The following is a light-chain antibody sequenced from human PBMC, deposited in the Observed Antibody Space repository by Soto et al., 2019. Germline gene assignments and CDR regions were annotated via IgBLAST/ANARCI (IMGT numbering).Light chain of an antibody. V-gene: IGLV3-25*03. CDR2: KDS. CDR3: QSADISGAVV. CDR1: ALPKQY. J-gene: IGLJ2*01. Sequence: SYELTQPPSVSVSPGQTARITCSGDALPKQYAYWYQQKPGQAPVLVISKDSERPSGIPERFSGSSSGTAVTLTITGVQAEDEADYYCQSADISGAVVFGGGTKLTVL.